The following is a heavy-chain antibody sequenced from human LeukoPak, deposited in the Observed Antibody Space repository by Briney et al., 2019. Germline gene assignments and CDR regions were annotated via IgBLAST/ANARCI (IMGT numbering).Heavy chain of an antibody. Sequence: HPGGSLRLSCAISGFTFSNFWMSWVRQAPGRGLECVANIHPEGNEKYHLESVKGRFTISRDNINNLLFLQMNALRVEDTAIYYCARGDDFSGDHWGQGTLVTVSS. J-gene: IGHJ4*02. CDR1: GFTFSNFW. CDR3: ARGDDFSGDH. CDR2: IHPEGNEK. D-gene: IGHD1-1*01. V-gene: IGHV3-7*04.